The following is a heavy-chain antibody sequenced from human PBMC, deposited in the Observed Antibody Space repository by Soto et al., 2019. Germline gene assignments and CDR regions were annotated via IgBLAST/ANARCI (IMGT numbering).Heavy chain of an antibody. CDR1: GFTISSHD. Sequence: SLRLSCAASGFTISSHDMSGVRQAPGKWLEWVSAIRGSGGGTYYADSVKGRFTISSDNSKNTLYLQMNSLRAEDTAVYYCARGYNIGRNYLDYWAQGTLVTVSS. D-gene: IGHD1-20*01. CDR3: ARGYNIGRNYLDY. J-gene: IGHJ4*02. CDR2: IRGSGGGT. V-gene: IGHV3-23*01.